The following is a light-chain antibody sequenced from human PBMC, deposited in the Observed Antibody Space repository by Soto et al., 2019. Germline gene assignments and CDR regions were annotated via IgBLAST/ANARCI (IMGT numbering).Light chain of an antibody. CDR1: ESISNW. Sequence: DIQITPSPSTLSASAGYGVIITFRASESISNWLAWYQQKPGKAPNLLIYKASSLKSGVPLRFSGSGSGTEFTLTINSLQPDDFATYYCQQYDTYWTFGQGTKVDIK. CDR3: QQYDTYWT. CDR2: KAS. V-gene: IGKV1-5*03. J-gene: IGKJ1*01.